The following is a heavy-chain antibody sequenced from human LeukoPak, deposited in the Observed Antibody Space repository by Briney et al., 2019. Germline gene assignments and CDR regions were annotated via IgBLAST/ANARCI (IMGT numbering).Heavy chain of an antibody. CDR1: GFTFSDYY. D-gene: IGHD6-13*01. CDR2: ISSSGSTI. J-gene: IGHJ5*02. V-gene: IGHV3-11*01. CDR3: ARDRGSSWYGYWFDP. Sequence: GGSLRLSCAASGFTFSDYYMSWIRQAPGKGLEWVSYISSSGSTIYYADSVKGRFTISRDNAKNSLYLQMNSLRAEDTAVYCCARDRGSSWYGYWFDPWGQGTLVTVSS.